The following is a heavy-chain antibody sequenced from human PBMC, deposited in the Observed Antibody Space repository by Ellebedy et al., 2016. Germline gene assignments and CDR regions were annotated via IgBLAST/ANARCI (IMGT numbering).Heavy chain of an antibody. CDR1: GFTFSSYS. J-gene: IGHJ5*02. Sequence: GESLKISCAASGFTFSSYSMNWVRQAPGKGLEWVSSISSSSSYIYYADSVKGRFTISRDNAKNSLYLQMNSLRAEDTAVYYCARSWRESSWFDPWGQGTLVTVSS. CDR3: ARSWRESSWFDP. D-gene: IGHD1-1*01. V-gene: IGHV3-21*01. CDR2: ISSSSSYI.